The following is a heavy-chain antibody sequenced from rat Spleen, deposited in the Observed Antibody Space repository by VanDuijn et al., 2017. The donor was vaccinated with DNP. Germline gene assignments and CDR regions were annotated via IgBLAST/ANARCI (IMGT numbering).Heavy chain of an antibody. CDR2: IWSGGNT. J-gene: IGHJ2*01. CDR3: TRGGSEPFDH. CDR1: GFSISSSG. V-gene: IGHV2-1*01. Sequence: VQLRESGPGLVQPSQTLSLTCSVSGFSISSSGVHWVRQPPGKGLEWVGAIWSGGNTVYNSGLKFRLSISRDTSKGQVFLKVNSLQTEDTAIYFCTRGGSEPFDHWGRGVMVTVSS. D-gene: IGHD4-1*01.